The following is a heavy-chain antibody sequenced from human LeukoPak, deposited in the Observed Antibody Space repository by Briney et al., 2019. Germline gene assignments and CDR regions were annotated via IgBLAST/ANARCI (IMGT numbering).Heavy chain of an antibody. J-gene: IGHJ6*02. CDR1: GFTFSSYA. D-gene: IGHD2-2*01. V-gene: IGHV3-30-3*01. CDR3: ARDRGYCSSTSCPDTGYYCYGMDV. Sequence: GRSLRLSCAASGFTFSSYAMHWVRQAPGKGLEWVAVISYDGSNKYYADSVKGRFTISRDNSKNTLYLQMNSLRAEDTAVYYCARDRGYCSSTSCPDTGYYCYGMDVWGQGTTVTVSS. CDR2: ISYDGSNK.